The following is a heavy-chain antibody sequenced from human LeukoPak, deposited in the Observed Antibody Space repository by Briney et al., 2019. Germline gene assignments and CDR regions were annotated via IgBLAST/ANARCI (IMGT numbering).Heavy chain of an antibody. J-gene: IGHJ3*02. CDR3: ARGGAAAGTDAFDI. D-gene: IGHD6-13*01. V-gene: IGHV3-11*06. CDR1: GFTFSDYY. Sequence: GGSLRLSCAASGFTFSDYYMSWIRQAPGKGLEWVSYISSSSSYTNYADSVKGRFTISRDNARNSLYLQFNSLRAEDTAVYYCARGGAAAGTDAFDIWGQGTMVTVSS. CDR2: ISSSSSYT.